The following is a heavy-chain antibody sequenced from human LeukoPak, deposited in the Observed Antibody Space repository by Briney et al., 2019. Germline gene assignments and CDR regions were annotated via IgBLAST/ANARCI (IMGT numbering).Heavy chain of an antibody. CDR2: ISFSGEST. CDR3: AKDIQLST. V-gene: IGHV3-23*01. Sequence: TGGSLRLSCAASGFTFSNSAMTWVRQAPGKGLEWVPLISFSGESTFYAESVKGRFTIARDNSKDSLYLQMNSLRAEDTAIYYCAKDIQLSTWGLGTMVTVSS. D-gene: IGHD5-24*01. CDR1: GFTFSNSA. J-gene: IGHJ3*01.